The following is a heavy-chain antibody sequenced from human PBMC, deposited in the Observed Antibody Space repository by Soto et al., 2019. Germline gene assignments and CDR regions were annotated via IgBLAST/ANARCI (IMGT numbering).Heavy chain of an antibody. Sequence: GASVKVSCKASGYTFSSYGISWVRQAPGQGLEWMGGIIPIFGTANYAQKFQGRVTITADESTSTAYMELSSLRSEDTAVYYCARDPYCISTSCPHDSWGQGTLVTSPQ. CDR3: ARDPYCISTSCPHDS. D-gene: IGHD2-2*01. V-gene: IGHV1-69*13. CDR1: GYTFSSYG. J-gene: IGHJ5*01. CDR2: IIPIFGTA.